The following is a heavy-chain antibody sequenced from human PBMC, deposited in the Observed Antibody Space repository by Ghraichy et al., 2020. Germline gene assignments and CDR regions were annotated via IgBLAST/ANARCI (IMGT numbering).Heavy chain of an antibody. Sequence: ESLNISCTVSGGSISSYYWSWIWQPPGKGLEWIGYIYYSGSTNYNPSLKSRVTISVDTSKNQFSLKLSSVTAADTAVYYCAREDHHYDTLPGRVRNAFDIWGQGTMVTVSS. CDR2: IYYSGST. V-gene: IGHV4-59*01. CDR1: GGSISSYY. J-gene: IGHJ3*02. D-gene: IGHD3-22*01. CDR3: AREDHHYDTLPGRVRNAFDI.